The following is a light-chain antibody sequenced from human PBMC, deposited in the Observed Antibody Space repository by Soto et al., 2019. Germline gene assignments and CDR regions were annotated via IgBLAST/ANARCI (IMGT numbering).Light chain of an antibody. V-gene: IGLV1-40*01. CDR1: SSNIGAGYD. CDR3: QSYDSSLGGNYV. J-gene: IGLJ1*01. Sequence: QSVLSQPPSVSGAPAQRVTISCTGSSSNIGAGYDAHWFQQVPGTAPKLLIYGSTNRPSGVPDRFSGSKSGTSAFLAITGLQAEDEADYYCQSYDSSLGGNYVFGTGTKVTVL. CDR2: GST.